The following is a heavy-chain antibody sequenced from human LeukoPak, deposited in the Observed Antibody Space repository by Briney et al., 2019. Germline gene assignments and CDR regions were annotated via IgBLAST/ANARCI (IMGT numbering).Heavy chain of an antibody. CDR2: IYYSGST. V-gene: IGHV4-31*03. CDR3: ARGVTVAFDY. CDR1: GGSISSGGYY. J-gene: IGHJ4*02. D-gene: IGHD4-23*01. Sequence: PSETLSLTCTVSGGSISSGGYYWSWIRQHPGTGLEWIGYIYYSGSTYYNPSLKSRVTISVDTSKNQFSLKLSSVTAADTAVYSCARGVTVAFDYWGQGTLVTVSS.